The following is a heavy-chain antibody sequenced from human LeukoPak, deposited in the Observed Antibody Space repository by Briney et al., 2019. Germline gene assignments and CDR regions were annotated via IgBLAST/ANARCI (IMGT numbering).Heavy chain of an antibody. D-gene: IGHD2-21*02. V-gene: IGHV1-46*01. J-gene: IGHJ4*02. CDR3: ARGVVTTSGYLDF. CDR1: GGTFSSYA. CDR2: INPSGGST. Sequence: ASVKVSCKASGGTFSSYAISWVRQAPGQGLEWMGIINPSGGSTKYAQTFQGRVTMTTDPSTNTVYMDLSSLRSEDTAVYYCARGVVTTSGYLDFWGQGTLVTVSS.